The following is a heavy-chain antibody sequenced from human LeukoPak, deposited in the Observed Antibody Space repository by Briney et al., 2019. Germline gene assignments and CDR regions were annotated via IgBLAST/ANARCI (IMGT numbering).Heavy chain of an antibody. CDR2: IRSKAYGGTT. J-gene: IGHJ3*02. CDR1: GFTFGDYA. D-gene: IGHD2-21*02. V-gene: IGHV3-49*05. CDR3: TRGGDIVVVTAVMPAYDAFDI. Sequence: NPGGSLRLSCTASGFTFGDYAMSWFRQAPGKGLEWVGFIRSKAYGGTTEYAASVKGRFTISRDDSKSIAYLQMNSLKTEDTAVYYCTRGGDIVVVTAVMPAYDAFDIWGQGTMVTVSS.